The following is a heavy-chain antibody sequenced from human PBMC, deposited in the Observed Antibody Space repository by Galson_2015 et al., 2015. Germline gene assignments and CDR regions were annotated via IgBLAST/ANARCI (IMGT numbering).Heavy chain of an antibody. CDR2: INPSGGST. CDR3: AREFPIIPYYSWAHFDY. J-gene: IGHJ4*02. Sequence: CTASGYTFPSYSMHWVRQAPGQGLAWMGIINPSGGSTSYAQKFQGRVTMTRDTSTSTVYMELSSLRSEDTAVYYCAREFPIIPYYSWAHFDYWGPGTLVTVSS. D-gene: IGHD3-10*01. CDR1: GYTFPSYS. V-gene: IGHV1-46*01.